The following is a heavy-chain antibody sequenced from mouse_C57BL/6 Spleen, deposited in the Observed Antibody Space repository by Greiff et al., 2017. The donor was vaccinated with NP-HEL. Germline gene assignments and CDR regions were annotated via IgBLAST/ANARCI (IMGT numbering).Heavy chain of an antibody. CDR2: INPSSGYT. D-gene: IGHD1-1*01. CDR3: ARLPVPYGRDY. J-gene: IGHJ2*01. V-gene: IGHV1-7*01. Sequence: QVQLQQSGAELAKPGASVKLSCKASGYTFTSYWMHWVKQRPGQGLEWIGYINPSSGYTKYNQKFKDKATLTADISSSTAYMQLSSLTYEDSAVYYCARLPVPYGRDYWGQGTTLTVSS. CDR1: GYTFTSYW.